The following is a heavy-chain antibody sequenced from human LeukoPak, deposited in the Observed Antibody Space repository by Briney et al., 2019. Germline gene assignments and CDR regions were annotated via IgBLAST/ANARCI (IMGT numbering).Heavy chain of an antibody. V-gene: IGHV1-2*02. Sequence: ASVKVSCKASGYTFRGNYIHWLRQAPGQGLEWMGWIDANNGDTKSAQKFQGRVTMSRDTSISTAYMDLSSLSPDDAAVYYCARDPSSVTLHSFDYWGQGTLVTVSS. CDR2: IDANNGDT. CDR3: ARDPSSVTLHSFDY. CDR1: GYTFRGNY. J-gene: IGHJ4*02. D-gene: IGHD4-23*01.